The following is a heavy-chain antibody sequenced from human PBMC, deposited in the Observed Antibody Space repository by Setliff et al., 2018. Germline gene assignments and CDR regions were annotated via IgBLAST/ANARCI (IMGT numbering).Heavy chain of an antibody. V-gene: IGHV1-2*02. CDR2: INPNNGDT. Sequence: GASVKVSCKASRYTFTSYGVHWVRQAPGQRLEWMGWINPNNGDTKSAQKFQGRLTMTRDTSISTAYMELSSLRSDDTAVYYCARQPMDTIMVTFDYWGQGILVTVSS. CDR1: RYTFTSYG. CDR3: ARQPMDTIMVTFDY. D-gene: IGHD5-12*01. J-gene: IGHJ4*02.